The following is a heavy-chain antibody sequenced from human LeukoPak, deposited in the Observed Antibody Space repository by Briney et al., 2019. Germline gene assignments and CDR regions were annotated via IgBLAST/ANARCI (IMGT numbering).Heavy chain of an antibody. CDR1: GGTFSSYA. V-gene: IGHV1-69*13. J-gene: IGHJ1*01. D-gene: IGHD2-21*02. CDR3: ARVGYCGGDSACEYFQH. Sequence: SVKVSRKASGGTFSSYAISWVRQAPGQGLEWMGGIIPIFGTANYAQKFQGRVTITADESTSTAYMELSSLRSEDTAVYYCARVGYCGGDSACEYFQHWGQGTLVTVSS. CDR2: IIPIFGTA.